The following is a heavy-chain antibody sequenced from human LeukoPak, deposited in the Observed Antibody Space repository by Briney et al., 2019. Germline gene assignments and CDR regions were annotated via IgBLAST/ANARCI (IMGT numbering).Heavy chain of an antibody. CDR1: GLTFSSYE. D-gene: IGHD3-22*01. J-gene: IGHJ3*02. CDR3: ARDSHKCDSSGYYPDAFDI. V-gene: IGHV3-48*03. CDR2: ISSSGSSI. Sequence: QTGGSLRLSCAASGLTFSSYEMNWVRQAPGKGLEWVSYISSSGSSIYYADSVKGRFTISRDNAKKSLYLQMHSLRAEDTAVYYCARDSHKCDSSGYYPDAFDIWGQGTMVTVSS.